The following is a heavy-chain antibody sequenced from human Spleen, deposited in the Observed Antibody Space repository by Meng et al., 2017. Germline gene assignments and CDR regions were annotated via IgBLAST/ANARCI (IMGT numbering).Heavy chain of an antibody. CDR2: ISSRRTDM. CDR3: ARTKSEDYYGDAFDI. CDR1: GFTFSAYS. D-gene: IGHD3-3*01. Sequence: GESLKISCAASGFTFSAYSMNWVRQAPGKGLEWVSSISSRRTDMHYVDSVKGRFTISRDNAKNSLYLQMNSLRAEDTAVYYCARTKSEDYYGDAFDIWGQGTMVTVSS. J-gene: IGHJ3*02. V-gene: IGHV3-21*01.